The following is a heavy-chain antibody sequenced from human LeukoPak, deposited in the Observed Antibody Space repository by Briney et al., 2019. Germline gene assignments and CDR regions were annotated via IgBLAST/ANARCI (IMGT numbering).Heavy chain of an antibody. CDR1: GFTFSSYW. D-gene: IGHD5-18*01. CDR3: ARDLSGVTGYTYGRGIDY. J-gene: IGHJ4*02. V-gene: IGHV3-7*01. CDR2: IKKYGSEK. Sequence: GGSLRLSCAASGFTFSSYWMSWVRQAPGKGLEWVANIKKYGSEKYYVDSVKGRFTISRDNAKTSLYLQMNSLRAEGTAVYYCARDLSGVTGYTYGRGIDYWGQGTLVTVSS.